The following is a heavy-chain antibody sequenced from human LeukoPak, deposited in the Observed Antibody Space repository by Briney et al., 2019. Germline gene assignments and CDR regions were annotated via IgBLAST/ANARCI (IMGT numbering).Heavy chain of an antibody. J-gene: IGHJ5*02. Sequence: SETLSPTCAVYGGSFSGYYWSWIRQPPGKGLEWIGEINHSGSTNYNPSLKSRVTISVDTSKNQFSLKLSSVTAADTAVYYCARTTSIAARPANKVGMTWGQGTLVTVSS. CDR3: ARTTSIAARPANKVGMT. D-gene: IGHD6-6*01. V-gene: IGHV4-34*01. CDR2: INHSGST. CDR1: GGSFSGYY.